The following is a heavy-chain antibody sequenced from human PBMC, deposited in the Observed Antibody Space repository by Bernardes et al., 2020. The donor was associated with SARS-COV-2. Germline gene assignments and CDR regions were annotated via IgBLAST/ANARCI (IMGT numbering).Heavy chain of an antibody. V-gene: IGHV1-18*01. CDR1: GYTFTSYV. Sequence: ASVKVSCKASGYTFTSYVITWVRQAPGQGLEWVGRISPYNDYTTHARKFQGRITMTTDTSTSTAYMELRSLRSDDTAVYYCARDFSILQWDNWGQGTQVTVSS. D-gene: IGHD2-8*01. CDR3: ARDFSILQWDN. CDR2: ISPYNDYT. J-gene: IGHJ4*02.